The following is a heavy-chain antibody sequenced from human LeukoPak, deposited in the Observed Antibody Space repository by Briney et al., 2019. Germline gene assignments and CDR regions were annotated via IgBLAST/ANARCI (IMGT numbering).Heavy chain of an antibody. CDR3: ARGGYSYGYYYYYYMDV. D-gene: IGHD5-18*01. CDR2: ISSSSSYI. J-gene: IGHJ6*03. CDR1: GFTFSSYD. V-gene: IGHV3-21*01. Sequence: GGSLRLSCAASGFTFSSYDMNWVRQAPGKGLEWVSSISSSSSYIYYADPVKGRFTISRDNAKNSLYLQMNSLRAEDTAVYYCARGGYSYGYYYYYYMDVWGKGTTVTVSS.